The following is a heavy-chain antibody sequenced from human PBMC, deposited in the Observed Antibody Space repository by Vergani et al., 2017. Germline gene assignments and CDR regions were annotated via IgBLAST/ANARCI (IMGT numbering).Heavy chain of an antibody. CDR2: IRYDGSNK. D-gene: IGHD3-16*01. J-gene: IGHJ4*02. Sequence: AQLVESGGGAVKPGGSLRLSCTASGISFSNYTINWVRQAPGKGLEWVAFIRYDGSNKYYADSVKGRFTISRDNSKNTLYLQMNSLRAEDTAVYYCAKEGGGFDYWGQGTLVTVSS. CDR1: GISFSNYT. V-gene: IGHV3-30*02. CDR3: AKEGGGFDY.